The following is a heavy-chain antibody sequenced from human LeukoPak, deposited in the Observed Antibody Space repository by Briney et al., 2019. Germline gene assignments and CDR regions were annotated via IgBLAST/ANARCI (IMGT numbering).Heavy chain of an antibody. V-gene: IGHV3-30*04. CDR3: ARRVVVPAAPYYFDY. J-gene: IGHJ4*02. CDR2: ISYDGSNK. Sequence: GGSLRLSCAASGFTFSSYAMHWVRQAPGKGLEWVAVISYDGSNKYYADSVKGRFTISRDNAKNTLYLQMNSLRAEDTAVYYCARRVVVPAAPYYFDYWGQGTLVTVSS. CDR1: GFTFSSYA. D-gene: IGHD2-2*01.